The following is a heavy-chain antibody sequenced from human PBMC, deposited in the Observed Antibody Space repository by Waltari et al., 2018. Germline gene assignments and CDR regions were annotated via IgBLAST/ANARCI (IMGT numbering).Heavy chain of an antibody. CDR3: ATAKPHCTGGVCFPGLFDY. Sequence: QVQLVQSGAEVKKPGASVKVSCKVSGYTLPELSMHWVRPAPGKGIEWMGGLDPEDGETIYAQKFQGRVTMTEDTSTDTAYMELSSLRSEDTAVYYCATAKPHCTGGVCFPGLFDYWGQGTLVTVSS. V-gene: IGHV1-24*01. J-gene: IGHJ4*02. CDR1: GYTLPELS. D-gene: IGHD2-8*02. CDR2: LDPEDGET.